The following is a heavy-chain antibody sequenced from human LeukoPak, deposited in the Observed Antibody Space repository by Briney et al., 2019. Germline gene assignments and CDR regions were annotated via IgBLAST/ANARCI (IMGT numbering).Heavy chain of an antibody. J-gene: IGHJ2*01. V-gene: IGHV4-34*01. CDR2: INHSGST. D-gene: IGHD2-2*01. CDR1: GGSFSGYY. CDR3: ARGRVVVPAARVRYFDR. Sequence: SETLSLTCAVYGGSFSGYYWSWIRQPPGKGLEWIGAINHSGSTNYNPSLKSRVTISVDTSKNQFSLKLSCVTAADTAVYYCARGRVVVPAARVRYFDRWGRGTLVTVSS.